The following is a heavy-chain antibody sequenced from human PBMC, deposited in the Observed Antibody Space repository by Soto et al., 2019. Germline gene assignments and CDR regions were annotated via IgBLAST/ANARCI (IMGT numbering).Heavy chain of an antibody. D-gene: IGHD6-13*01. CDR3: SILTGSWQTWLHP. Sequence: QVQLQEAGPGLVKPSQTLSLTCIVSGGSISSNDFYWSWIRQHPGKVLEWIGYSYYSGNTYYNTSHKFIRSSIGLRTQSLVARKGRYVTPAETAGYSCSILTGSWQTWLHPWGQGTLVTVSS. V-gene: IGHV4-31*01. J-gene: IGHJ5*02. CDR2: SYYSGNT. CDR1: GGSISSNDFY.